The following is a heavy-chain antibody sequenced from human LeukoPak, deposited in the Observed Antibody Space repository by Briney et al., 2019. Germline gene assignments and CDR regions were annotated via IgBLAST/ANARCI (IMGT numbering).Heavy chain of an antibody. CDR3: AKSSDGGWYDAFDI. J-gene: IGHJ3*02. CDR2: IRYDGNNK. Sequence: GGSLRLSCAASGFTFSSYGMHGVRQAPGKGVEWVAFIRYDGNNKFYADSVKGRFTLSRDNSKNTLYPQMNSLRAEDTAVYYCAKSSDGGWYDAFDIWGQGTMVTVSS. CDR1: GFTFSSYG. D-gene: IGHD6-19*01. V-gene: IGHV3-30*02.